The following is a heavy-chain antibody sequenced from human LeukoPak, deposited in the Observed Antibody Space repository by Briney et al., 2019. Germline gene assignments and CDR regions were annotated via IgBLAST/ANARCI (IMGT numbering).Heavy chain of an antibody. CDR3: ARGTYCGGDCYSIFDY. Sequence: SETLSLTCTVSGGSISSGDYYWSWIRQPPGKGLEWIGYIYYNGSTYYNPSLKSRVTISVDTSKNQFSLKLSSVTAADTAVYYCARGTYCGGDCYSIFDYWGQGTLVTVSS. V-gene: IGHV4-30-4*08. CDR2: IYYNGST. D-gene: IGHD2-21*01. J-gene: IGHJ4*02. CDR1: GGSISSGDYY.